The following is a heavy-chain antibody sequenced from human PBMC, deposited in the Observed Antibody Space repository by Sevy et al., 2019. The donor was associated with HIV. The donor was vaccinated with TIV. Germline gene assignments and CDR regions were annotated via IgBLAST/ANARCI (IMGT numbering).Heavy chain of an antibody. CDR1: GFTFSDYY. Sequence: GGSLRLSCAASGFTFSDYYMSWIRQAPGKGLEWVSYISSSGSTIYYADTVKGRFTISRDNAKNSLYLQMNSLRAEDTAVYYCARVSSGYYNWFDPWGQGTLVTVSS. V-gene: IGHV3-11*01. D-gene: IGHD3-22*01. CDR3: ARVSSGYYNWFDP. CDR2: ISSSGSTI. J-gene: IGHJ5*02.